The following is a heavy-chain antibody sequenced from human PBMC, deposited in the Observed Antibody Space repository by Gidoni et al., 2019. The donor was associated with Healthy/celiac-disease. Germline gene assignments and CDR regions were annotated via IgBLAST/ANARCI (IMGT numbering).Heavy chain of an antibody. V-gene: IGHV3-48*02. D-gene: IGHD4-17*01. J-gene: IGHJ4*02. CDR2: ISSSSSTI. CDR1: GFTFSSYS. CDR3: AREGGYGDYEDFDY. Sequence: EVQLVESGGGLVQPGGSLRLSCAASGFTFSSYSMNWVRQAPGKGLEWVSSISSSSSTIYYADSVKGRFTISRDNAKNSLYLQMNSLRDEDTAVYYCAREGGYGDYEDFDYWGQGTLVTVSS.